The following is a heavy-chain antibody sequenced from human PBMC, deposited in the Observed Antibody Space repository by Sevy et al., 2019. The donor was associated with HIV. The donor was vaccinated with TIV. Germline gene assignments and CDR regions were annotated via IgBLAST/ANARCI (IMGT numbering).Heavy chain of an antibody. V-gene: IGHV1-18*01. D-gene: IGHD2-15*01. CDR1: GYTFTSYG. CDR3: ARDIVVAIRGGYYYYYGMDV. Sequence: ASVKVSCKASGYTFTSYGISWVRQAPGQWLEWMGWISAYNRNTNSAQKLQGRVTMTTDTSTSTAYMELRSLRSDDTAVYYCARDIVVAIRGGYYYYYGMDVWGQGTTVTVSS. J-gene: IGHJ6*02. CDR2: ISAYNRNT.